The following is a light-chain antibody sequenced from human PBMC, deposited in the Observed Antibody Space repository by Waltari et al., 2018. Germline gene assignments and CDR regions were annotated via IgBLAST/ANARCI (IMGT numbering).Light chain of an antibody. J-gene: IGKJ1*01. CDR2: KVS. Sequence: VVMTQSPLSLPVTLGQPASISCKSSQRLVHSDGNTYLNWFQQRPGQSPRRLFYKVSDRDSGVPDRFSGSGSGTDFTLKISRVEAEDVGVYYCMQGTHWPRTFGQGTKVEIK. V-gene: IGKV2-30*02. CDR1: QRLVHSDGNTY. CDR3: MQGTHWPRT.